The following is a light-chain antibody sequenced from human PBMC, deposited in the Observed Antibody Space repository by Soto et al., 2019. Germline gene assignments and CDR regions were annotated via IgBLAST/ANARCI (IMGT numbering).Light chain of an antibody. Sequence: EIVLTQSPATLFLSPGERSTLSCSASQSVSKFSTWYQQKPGQPPRLLIYDPSNIAPGIPARFSGSGSGTDFTLIISSLEPEDFAVYYCQQRHDWPWTFGPGTKLEIK. CDR1: QSVSKF. CDR2: DPS. V-gene: IGKV3-11*01. J-gene: IGKJ2*02. CDR3: QQRHDWPWT.